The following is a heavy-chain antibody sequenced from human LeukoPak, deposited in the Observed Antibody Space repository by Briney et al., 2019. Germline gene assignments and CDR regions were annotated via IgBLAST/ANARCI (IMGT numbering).Heavy chain of an antibody. V-gene: IGHV4-59*08. CDR2: IYYSGST. D-gene: IGHD3-9*01. Sequence: PSETLSLTCTVSGGSISSYYWSWIRQPPGKGLEWIGYIYYSGSTNYNPSLKSRVTISVDTSKNQFSLKLSSVTAADTAVYYCARQDFDWMDLTYYFDYWGQGTLVTVSS. J-gene: IGHJ4*02. CDR1: GGSISSYY. CDR3: ARQDFDWMDLTYYFDY.